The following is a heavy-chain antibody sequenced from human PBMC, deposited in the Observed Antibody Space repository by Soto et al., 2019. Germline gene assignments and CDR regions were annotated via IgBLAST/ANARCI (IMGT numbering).Heavy chain of an antibody. CDR3: AKSGRFFRPSLGYFDY. CDR2: INPNSGGT. Sequence: ASVTLSCDPSGFTITGPSIHCVRQATGQGLEWMGWINPNSGGTSCAQKFQRRLTMTTDTSITTAYMELSRLRSADTAFYYRAKSGRFFRPSLGYFDYGAQRTLVAVGS. D-gene: IGHD3-16*01. CDR1: GFTITGPS. V-gene: IGHV1-2*02. J-gene: IGHJ4*02.